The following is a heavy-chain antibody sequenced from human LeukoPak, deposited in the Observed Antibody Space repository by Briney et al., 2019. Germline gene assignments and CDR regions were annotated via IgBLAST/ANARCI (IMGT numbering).Heavy chain of an antibody. Sequence: GGSLRLSCAASGFTFSSYGMHWVRQAPGKGLEWVAVIWYDGSNKYYADSVKGRFTISRDNSKNTLYLQMNSLRAEDTAVYYCAKDRRITIFGVVDYWGQGTLVTVSS. CDR1: GFTFSSYG. J-gene: IGHJ4*02. CDR2: IWYDGSNK. V-gene: IGHV3-30*02. CDR3: AKDRRITIFGVVDY. D-gene: IGHD3-3*01.